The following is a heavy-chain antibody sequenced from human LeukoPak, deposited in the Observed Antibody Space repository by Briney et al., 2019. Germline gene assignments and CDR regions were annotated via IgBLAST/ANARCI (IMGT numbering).Heavy chain of an antibody. D-gene: IGHD1-26*01. Sequence: GGSLRLSCAASGFTFSSYNMNWVRQAPGKGLEWVSSITSSSYIYYADSVKGRFTISRDNTQNSLSLQMSSLKAEDTAVYYCVREAAATLFDYWGQGTLVTVSS. CDR1: GFTFSSYN. CDR3: VREAAATLFDY. CDR2: ITSSSYI. J-gene: IGHJ4*02. V-gene: IGHV3-21*01.